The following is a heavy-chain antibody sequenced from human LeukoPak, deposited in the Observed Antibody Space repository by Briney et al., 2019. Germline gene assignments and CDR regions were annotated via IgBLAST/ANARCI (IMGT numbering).Heavy chain of an antibody. V-gene: IGHV3-73*01. D-gene: IGHD6-13*01. CDR3: AKGIAAAGTVDY. Sequence: GGSLRLSCAASGFTFSGSAMHWVRQASGKGLEWVGRIRSKANSYATAYAASVKGRFTISRDDSKNTLYLQMNSLRAEDTAVYYCAKGIAAAGTVDYWGQGTLVTVSS. J-gene: IGHJ4*02. CDR2: IRSKANSYAT. CDR1: GFTFSGSA.